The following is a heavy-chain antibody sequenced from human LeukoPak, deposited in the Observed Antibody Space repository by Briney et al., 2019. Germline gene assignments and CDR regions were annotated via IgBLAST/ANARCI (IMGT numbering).Heavy chain of an antibody. CDR3: ARAGTSVTNWFDP. V-gene: IGHV1-46*01. CDR1: GYTFTSYC. Sequence: ASVKVCCKASGYTFTSYCMHWVRQAPGQGLEWMGIINPSGGSTSYAQKFQGRVTMTRDTSTSTVYMELSSLRSEDTAVYYCARAGTSVTNWFDPRGQGTLVTVSS. D-gene: IGHD4-11*01. J-gene: IGHJ5*02. CDR2: INPSGGST.